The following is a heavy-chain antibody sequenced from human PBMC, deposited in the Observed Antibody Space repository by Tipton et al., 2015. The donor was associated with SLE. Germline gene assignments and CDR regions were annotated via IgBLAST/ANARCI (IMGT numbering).Heavy chain of an antibody. D-gene: IGHD7-27*01. Sequence: LRLSCSVSGDSINSGRYHWTWIRQPAGKGLEWIGRVYIFGSTIYHPSLGSRVTISVDASKNQLSLKLTSVTAADTAVYFCARGQLGPLRFDPWGQGTLVIVSS. CDR2: VYIFGST. V-gene: IGHV4-61*02. CDR1: GDSINSGRYH. J-gene: IGHJ5*02. CDR3: ARGQLGPLRFDP.